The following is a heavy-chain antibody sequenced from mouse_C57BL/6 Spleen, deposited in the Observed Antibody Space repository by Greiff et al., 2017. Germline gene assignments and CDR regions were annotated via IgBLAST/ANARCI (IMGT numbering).Heavy chain of an antibody. V-gene: IGHV1-52*01. J-gene: IGHJ4*01. CDR3: ARVYGGAMGY. CDR1: GYTFTSYW. D-gene: IGHD1-1*01. CDR2: IDPSDSET. Sequence: QVQLQQSGAELVRPGSSVKLSCKASGYTFTSYWMHWVKQRPIQGLEWIGNIDPSDSETLYNQKFKDKATLTVDKSSSTAYMQLSSLTSEDSAVYCGARVYGGAMGYWGQRASVTVSS.